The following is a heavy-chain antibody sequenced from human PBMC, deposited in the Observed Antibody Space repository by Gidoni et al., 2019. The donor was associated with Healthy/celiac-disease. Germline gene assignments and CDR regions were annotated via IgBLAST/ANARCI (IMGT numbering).Heavy chain of an antibody. Sequence: QVQLQESGPGLVKPSETLSLTCTVSGGSISSYYWSWIRQPPGKGLEWIGYIYYSGSTNYNPSLKSRVTISVDTSKNQFSLKLSSVTAADTAVYYCARITIFGALNYGMDVWGQGTTVTVSS. J-gene: IGHJ6*02. CDR2: IYYSGST. CDR1: GGSISSYY. V-gene: IGHV4-59*01. CDR3: ARITIFGALNYGMDV. D-gene: IGHD3-3*01.